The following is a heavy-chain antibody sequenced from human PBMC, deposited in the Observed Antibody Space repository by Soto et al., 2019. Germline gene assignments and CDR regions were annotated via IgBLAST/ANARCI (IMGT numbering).Heavy chain of an antibody. CDR1: GFTFSYHW. Sequence: EVQLVESGGGLVQPGGSLRLSCAVSGFTFSYHWMHWVRQAPGKGLVWVSHINSDGTGTSYADSVKGRFTISRDNAKNTLYRQMNSLRAEDTAMYYCARALRRSRYYDSSSYYQFDFWGQGTLVTVSS. J-gene: IGHJ4*02. V-gene: IGHV3-74*01. D-gene: IGHD3-22*01. CDR2: INSDGTGT. CDR3: ARALRRSRYYDSSSYYQFDF.